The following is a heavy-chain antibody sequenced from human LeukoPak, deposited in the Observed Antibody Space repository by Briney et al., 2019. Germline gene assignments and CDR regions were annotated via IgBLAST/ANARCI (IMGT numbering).Heavy chain of an antibody. V-gene: IGHV3-7*01. Sequence: GGSLRLSCAASGFTFSSYWMSWVRQAPGKGLEWVANIKHDASEKYFMESLKGRFTISRDNAKNSLYLQMNSLRAEDTAVYYCARGYYDSNAQLFDYWGQGTLVTVSS. CDR1: GFTFSSYW. D-gene: IGHD3-22*01. J-gene: IGHJ4*02. CDR2: IKHDASEK. CDR3: ARGYYDSNAQLFDY.